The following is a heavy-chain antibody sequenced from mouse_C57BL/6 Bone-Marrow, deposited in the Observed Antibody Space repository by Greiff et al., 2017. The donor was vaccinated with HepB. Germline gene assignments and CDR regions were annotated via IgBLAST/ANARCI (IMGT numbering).Heavy chain of an antibody. V-gene: IGHV1-59*01. CDR3: ASSATTVVASFDY. Sequence: QVQLQQPGAELVRPGTSVKLSCKASGYTFTSYWMHWVKQRPGQGLEWIGVIDPSDSYTNYNQKFKGKATLTVDTSSSTAYMQLSSLTSEDSAVYYCASSATTVVASFDYWGQGTTLTVSS. CDR2: IDPSDSYT. CDR1: GYTFTSYW. D-gene: IGHD1-1*01. J-gene: IGHJ2*01.